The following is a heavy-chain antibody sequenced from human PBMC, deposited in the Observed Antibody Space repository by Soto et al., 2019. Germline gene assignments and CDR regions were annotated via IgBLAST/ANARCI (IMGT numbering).Heavy chain of an antibody. Sequence: QVQLVKSGGEVKKPGASVKVSCKASGYTFTTYGISWMRQAPGQGLEWMGWISAYNGNTSYAQKLQGRVTMTTDTSTSTAYMELRSPRSDDTAVYYCARVFFRLFAFDIWGQGTMVTVSS. D-gene: IGHD3-22*01. CDR1: GYTFTTYG. V-gene: IGHV1-18*01. CDR2: ISAYNGNT. CDR3: ARVFFRLFAFDI. J-gene: IGHJ3*02.